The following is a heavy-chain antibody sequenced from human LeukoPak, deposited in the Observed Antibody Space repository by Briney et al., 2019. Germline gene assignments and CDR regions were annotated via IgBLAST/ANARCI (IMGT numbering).Heavy chain of an antibody. CDR2: IYYSGST. V-gene: IGHV4-59*08. CDR1: GDSISSYY. CDR3: ARSRAKTAVAGAVDS. Sequence: SETLSLTCTVSGDSISSYYWSWIRQPPGKGLEWIGYIYYSGSTNYNPSLKSRVTISVDTSKNQFSLRLSSVTAADTAVYYCARSRAKTAVAGAVDSWGQGTLVTVSS. D-gene: IGHD6-19*01. J-gene: IGHJ4*02.